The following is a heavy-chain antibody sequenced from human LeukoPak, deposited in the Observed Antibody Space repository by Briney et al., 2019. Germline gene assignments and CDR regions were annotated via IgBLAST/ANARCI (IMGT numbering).Heavy chain of an antibody. J-gene: IGHJ2*01. CDR1: GFTFSTYA. V-gene: IGHV3-23*01. CDR3: AKALSSSFYYFDL. CDR2: ISGGGDAT. D-gene: IGHD3-16*02. Sequence: GGSLRLSCAASGFTFSTYAMSWVRQAPGKGLEWVSVISGGGDATFYADSVKGRFTISRDNSKNTLYLQMNSLRAEDTAVYYCAKALSSSFYYFDLGGRGTLVTVSS.